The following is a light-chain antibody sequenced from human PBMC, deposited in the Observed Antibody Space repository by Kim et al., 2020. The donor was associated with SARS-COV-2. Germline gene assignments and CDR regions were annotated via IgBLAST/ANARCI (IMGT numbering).Light chain of an antibody. CDR1: QSVSSSY. J-gene: IGKJ2*01. CDR2: GAS. CDR3: QQYGSSSYT. Sequence: EIVLTQSPGTLSLSPGERATLSCRASQSVSSSYLAWYQQKPGQAPSLLIYGASSSATGIPDRFSGSGSGTDFTHTISRLESEDFAVYYCQQYGSSSYTFGQGTNLDI. V-gene: IGKV3-20*01.